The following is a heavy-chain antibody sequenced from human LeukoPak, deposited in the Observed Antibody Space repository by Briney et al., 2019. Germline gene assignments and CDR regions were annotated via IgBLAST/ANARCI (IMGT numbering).Heavy chain of an antibody. D-gene: IGHD3-3*02. J-gene: IGHJ4*02. CDR3: AKDLGAYAHFYLDN. V-gene: IGHV1-46*01. CDR1: GYTFTSYY. CDR2: INPSGGST. Sequence: GASVKVSCKASGYTFTSYYMHWVRQAPGQGLEWMGIINPSGGSTSYAQKFQGRVTMTRDMSTSTVYMELNSLRAEDTALYYCAKDLGAYAHFYLDNWGQGTLVTVSS.